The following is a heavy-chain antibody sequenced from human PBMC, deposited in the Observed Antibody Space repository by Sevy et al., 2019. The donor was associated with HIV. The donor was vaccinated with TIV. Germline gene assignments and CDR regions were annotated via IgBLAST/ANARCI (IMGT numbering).Heavy chain of an antibody. D-gene: IGHD3-3*01. V-gene: IGHV1-2*02. CDR3: ARDESSRRAYYDFWSGYYNSYYYYGMDV. CDR2: INPNSGGT. Sequence: ASVKVSCKASGYTFTGYYMHWVRQAPGQGLEWMGWINPNSGGTNYAQKFQGRVTMTRDTSISTAYMELSRLRSDDTAVYYCARDESSRRAYYDFWSGYYNSYYYYGMDVWGQGTTVTVSS. J-gene: IGHJ6*02. CDR1: GYTFTGYY.